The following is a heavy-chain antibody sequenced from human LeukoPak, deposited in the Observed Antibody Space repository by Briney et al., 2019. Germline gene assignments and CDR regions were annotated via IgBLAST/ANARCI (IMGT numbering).Heavy chain of an antibody. Sequence: GPSETLSCTASGYSFTDYYLHWVRQGPGQGLERMGFINTNSGGTKYSQKFRGRVTGTRDTSISTAYMELCGTRSDDTAVYDCARVIKFIYVQGSLDFWGQGTLVTVFS. CDR1: GYSFTDYY. J-gene: IGHJ4*02. D-gene: IGHD3-16*02. CDR2: INTNSGGT. CDR3: ARVIKFIYVQGSLDF. V-gene: IGHV1-2*02.